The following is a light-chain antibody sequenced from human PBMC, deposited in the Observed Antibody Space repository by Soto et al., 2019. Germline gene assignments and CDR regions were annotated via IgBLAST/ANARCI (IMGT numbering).Light chain of an antibody. J-gene: IGKJ4*01. Sequence: EIVLTQSPGTLSLPPGERATLSCRASQSVSSSYLAWYQQKPGQAPGLLIYGASSRATGIPDRFSGSGSGTDFTLTISRLESEDFGVDYCQQYGRLPLTFGGGTEVDIK. V-gene: IGKV3-20*01. CDR3: QQYGRLPLT. CDR1: QSVSSSY. CDR2: GAS.